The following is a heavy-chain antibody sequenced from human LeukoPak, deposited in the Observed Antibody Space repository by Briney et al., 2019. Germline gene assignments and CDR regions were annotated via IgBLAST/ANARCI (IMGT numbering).Heavy chain of an antibody. CDR3: ARATLDIVGATRTFDY. Sequence: GGSRRLSCAASGFTFSSYWMHWVRQAAGEWLVCVSRINSDVTSTTYADYVKGRFTISRDNATNTLYKKMNSLRAEDTAVYYCARATLDIVGATRTFDYWGQGTLVTVSS. CDR2: INSDVTST. D-gene: IGHD2-2*03. J-gene: IGHJ4*02. CDR1: GFTFSSYW. V-gene: IGHV3-74*01.